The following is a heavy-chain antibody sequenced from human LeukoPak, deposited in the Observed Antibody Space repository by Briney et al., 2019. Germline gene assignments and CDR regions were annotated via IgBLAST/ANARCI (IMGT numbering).Heavy chain of an antibody. Sequence: PSETLSLTCTVSGDSISSYYWSWIRQPPGKGLGWLGCISYSGSTNYNPSLKSRVTISVDTSKNQFSLKLSSVTAADTAVYYCARAGYGDYVPAFDIWGQGTMVTVSS. D-gene: IGHD4-17*01. V-gene: IGHV4-59*01. CDR3: ARAGYGDYVPAFDI. CDR1: GDSISSYY. J-gene: IGHJ3*02. CDR2: ISYSGST.